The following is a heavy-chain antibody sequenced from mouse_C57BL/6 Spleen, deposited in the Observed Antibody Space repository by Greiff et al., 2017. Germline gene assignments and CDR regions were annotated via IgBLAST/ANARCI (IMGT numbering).Heavy chain of an antibody. J-gene: IGHJ1*03. CDR2: ISSGSSTI. CDR1: GFTFSDYG. CDR3: ARTGSSFYWYFDV. V-gene: IGHV5-17*01. D-gene: IGHD1-1*01. Sequence: EVQLLQSGAGLVKPGGSLKLSCAASGFTFSDYGMHWVRQAPEKGLEWVAYISSGSSTIYYADTVKGRFTITRDNATNTLFLQLTSLRSEDAAMYYCARTGSSFYWYFDVWGTGTTVTVSS.